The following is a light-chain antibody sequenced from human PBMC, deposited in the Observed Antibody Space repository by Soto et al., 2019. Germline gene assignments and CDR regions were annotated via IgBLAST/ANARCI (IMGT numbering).Light chain of an antibody. J-gene: IGLJ2*01. CDR2: EVS. V-gene: IGLV2-14*01. CDR1: SSDVGYYNY. CDR3: SSYISVSSPVV. Sequence: QCVLTQPASLSGSPGQSITISCTGTSSDVGYYNYVSWYQQHPGKAPKVIIYEVSNRPSGVSYRFSGSKSGNTASLTISGLQAEDEADYYCSSYISVSSPVVFGGGTKLTVL.